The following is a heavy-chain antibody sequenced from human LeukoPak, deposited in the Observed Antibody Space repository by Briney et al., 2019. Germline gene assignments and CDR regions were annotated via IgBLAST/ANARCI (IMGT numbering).Heavy chain of an antibody. Sequence: SETLSLTCAVYGGSFSGYYWRWLRQPPGKGVEWVGEMNHSGSTNYNPSFKRRVTISEDKSKNHFSLKLSSVTAADTAVYYCARVRYGSASNWGQGTLVTVSS. CDR1: GGSFSGYY. CDR2: MNHSGST. J-gene: IGHJ4*02. CDR3: ARVRYGSASN. V-gene: IGHV4-34*01. D-gene: IGHD2-15*01.